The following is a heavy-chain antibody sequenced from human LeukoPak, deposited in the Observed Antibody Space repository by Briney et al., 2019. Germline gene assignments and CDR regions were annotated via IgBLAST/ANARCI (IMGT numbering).Heavy chain of an antibody. Sequence: SETLSLTCTVSGASISSYYWSWIRQPPGKGLEWIAYIYDSGSTNYNPSLKSRVTTSVDTSKNQFSLMLSSVTAADTAVYFCARHGGGWSFDYWGQGTLVTASS. CDR1: GASISSYY. D-gene: IGHD6-19*01. V-gene: IGHV4-59*08. CDR2: IYDSGST. CDR3: ARHGGGWSFDY. J-gene: IGHJ4*02.